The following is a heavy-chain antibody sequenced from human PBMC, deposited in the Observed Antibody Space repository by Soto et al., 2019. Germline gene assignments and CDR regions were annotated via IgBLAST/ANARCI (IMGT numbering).Heavy chain of an antibody. Sequence: QVQLQQWGAGLLKPSETLSLTCAGYGVSFSGYYWSWIRQPPGKGLEWIGEINHSGSTNYNPSLKSRVTISVDTSKNQFSLKLSSVTAADTAVYYCARRLRSAPPNANQQQLVSGGPLNWFDPWGQGTLVTVSS. CDR3: ARRLRSAPPNANQQQLVSGGPLNWFDP. CDR2: INHSGST. V-gene: IGHV4-34*01. J-gene: IGHJ5*02. D-gene: IGHD6-13*01. CDR1: GVSFSGYY.